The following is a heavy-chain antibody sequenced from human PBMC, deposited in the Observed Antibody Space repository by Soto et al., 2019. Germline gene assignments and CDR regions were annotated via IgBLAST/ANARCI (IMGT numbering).Heavy chain of an antibody. D-gene: IGHD4-4*01. J-gene: IGHJ4*02. V-gene: IGHV3-30*18. CDR3: AKDSYSNYHAGTNFDY. Sequence: GGSLRLSCAASGFTFSSNGMHWVRQAPGKGLEWVAVISYDGSNKYYADSVKGRFTISRDNSKNTLYLQMNSLRAEDTAVYYCAKDSYSNYHAGTNFDYWGQGTLVTVSS. CDR1: GFTFSSNG. CDR2: ISYDGSNK.